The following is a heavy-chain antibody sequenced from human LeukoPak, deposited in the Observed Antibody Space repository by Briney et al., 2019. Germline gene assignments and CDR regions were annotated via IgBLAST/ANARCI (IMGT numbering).Heavy chain of an antibody. Sequence: ASVKVSCKISGYTFTGYYLHWVRQAPGQGLEWLGWINPNNGGTTYAQKFQGRVTMTRDTSISTVYMELARLTSDDTAVYFCAAPKGGYSYGYTYYFKYWGQGSLVTVSS. CDR2: INPNNGGT. V-gene: IGHV1-2*02. J-gene: IGHJ4*02. CDR3: AAPKGGYSYGYTYYFKY. D-gene: IGHD5-18*01. CDR1: GYTFTGYY.